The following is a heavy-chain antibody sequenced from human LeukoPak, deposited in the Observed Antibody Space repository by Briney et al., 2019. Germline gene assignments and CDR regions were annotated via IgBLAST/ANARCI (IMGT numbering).Heavy chain of an antibody. Sequence: GGSLRLSCAASGFTLRDYDMHWVRQSAGKGLEWVSGVGTDGDTYYAGSVKGRFTISRENAKNSVYLQMNSLRVGDTAVYYCVRAMGSGSYYNNYYYYGMDVWGQGTTVTVSS. D-gene: IGHD3-10*01. V-gene: IGHV3-13*04. CDR3: VRAMGSGSYYNNYYYYGMDV. CDR1: GFTLRDYD. J-gene: IGHJ6*02. CDR2: VGTDGDT.